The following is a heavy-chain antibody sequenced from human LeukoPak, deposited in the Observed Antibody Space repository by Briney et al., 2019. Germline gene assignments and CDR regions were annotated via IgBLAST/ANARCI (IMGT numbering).Heavy chain of an antibody. D-gene: IGHD3-10*01. CDR3: AKCSSGYYFYMDV. CDR1: GFHLRSLC. CDR2: IRYDGTNA. Sequence: GSLRLPFAASGFHLRSLCMHWVRQAPGKGLGGVAIIRYDGTNAYYADSVKGRFTISRDNSKNTLYLQMNSLRAEDTAMYYCAKCSSGYYFYMDVWGKGTTVTVSS. J-gene: IGHJ6*03. V-gene: IGHV3-30*02.